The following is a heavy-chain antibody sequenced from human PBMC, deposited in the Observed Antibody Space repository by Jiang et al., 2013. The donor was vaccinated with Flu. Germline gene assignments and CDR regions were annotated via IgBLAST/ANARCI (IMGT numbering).Heavy chain of an antibody. D-gene: IGHD6-25*01. CDR3: ARGAAGYWYFDL. Sequence: RLSCAASGFTFSSYWMHWVRQAPGKGLVWVSRINSDGSRTNYADSVKGRFTISRDNAKNTLYLQLNSLRAEDTSVYYCARGAAGYWYFDLWGRGTLVTVSS. J-gene: IGHJ2*01. CDR1: GFTFSSYW. CDR2: INSDGSRT. V-gene: IGHV3-74*01.